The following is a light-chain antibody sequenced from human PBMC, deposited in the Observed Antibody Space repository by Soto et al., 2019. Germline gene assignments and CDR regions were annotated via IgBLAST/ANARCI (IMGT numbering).Light chain of an antibody. CDR1: QSVSSSY. Sequence: EIVLTQSPGTLSLSPGERATLSCRASQSVSSSYLAWYQQKPGQAPRLLIYGASSRATGIPDRFSGSGSGTYFTLTISRLEPEVFAVYYCKQYGSSPLYPFGQGTKREIK. CDR3: KQYGSSPLYP. V-gene: IGKV3-20*01. CDR2: GAS. J-gene: IGKJ2*01.